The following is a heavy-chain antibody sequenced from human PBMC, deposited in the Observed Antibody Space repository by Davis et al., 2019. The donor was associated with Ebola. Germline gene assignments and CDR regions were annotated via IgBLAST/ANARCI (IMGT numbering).Heavy chain of an antibody. Sequence: SQTLSLTCAVSGASFSGYYWSWTRQHPGKGLEWIGYIYYSGSTYYNPSLKSRVTISVDMSKNQFSLKLSSVTAADTAVYYCARVSLWSGYYTHVGWFDPWGQGTLVTVSS. CDR3: ARVSLWSGYYTHVGWFDP. CDR2: IYYSGST. CDR1: GASFSGYY. V-gene: IGHV4-31*02. D-gene: IGHD3-3*01. J-gene: IGHJ5*02.